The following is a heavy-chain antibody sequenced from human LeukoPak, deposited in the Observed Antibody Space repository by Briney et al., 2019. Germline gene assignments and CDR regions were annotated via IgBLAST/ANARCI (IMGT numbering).Heavy chain of an antibody. J-gene: IGHJ6*03. CDR3: ARGGVTGTAPMGYYYYYMDV. Sequence: ASVKVSCKASGYTFTGYYMHWVRQAPGQGLEWMGWINPNSGGTNYAQKFQGRVTMTRDTSISTAYMELSRLRSDDTAVYYCARGGVTGTAPMGYYYYYMDVWGKGTTVTVSS. D-gene: IGHD1-20*01. V-gene: IGHV1-2*02. CDR1: GYTFTGYY. CDR2: INPNSGGT.